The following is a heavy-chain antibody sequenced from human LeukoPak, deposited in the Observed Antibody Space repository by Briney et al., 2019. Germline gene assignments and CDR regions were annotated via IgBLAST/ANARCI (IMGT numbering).Heavy chain of an antibody. V-gene: IGHV4-59*08. CDR2: IHYSGST. CDR3: ARRASGSYPDYCDY. J-gene: IGHJ4*02. CDR1: GGSSRSYY. Sequence: SETLSLTCTSSGGSSRSYYWSWIRQPPRKGLEWIVYIHYSGSTNYNPSLKSRATISLDTSKNQVSLKLSSVTAADTAVYYCARRASGSYPDYCDYWGQGTLVTVSS. D-gene: IGHD1-26*01.